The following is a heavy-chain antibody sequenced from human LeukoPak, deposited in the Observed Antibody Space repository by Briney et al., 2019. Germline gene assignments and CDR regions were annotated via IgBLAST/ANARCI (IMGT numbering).Heavy chain of an antibody. J-gene: IGHJ3*02. V-gene: IGHV3-30*09. CDR1: GFPFSSYA. D-gene: IGHD3-10*01. Sequence: GGSLRLSRAASGFPFSSYAIHWVRQAPGKGLEWVAVISYDGDDKYYADSVKGRFALSRDNSKNTLYLQMNSLRAEDTAVYYCARPYSGFFAAFDIWGQGTMVTVSS. CDR2: ISYDGDDK. CDR3: ARPYSGFFAAFDI.